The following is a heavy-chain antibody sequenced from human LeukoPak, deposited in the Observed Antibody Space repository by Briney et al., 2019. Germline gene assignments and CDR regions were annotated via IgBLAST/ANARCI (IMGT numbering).Heavy chain of an antibody. CDR1: GFTFSDYY. D-gene: IGHD2-2*02. V-gene: IGHV3-11*01. Sequence: GGSLRLSCAASGFTFSDYYMSWMRQAPGKGLEWDSYISSSGSTIYYADSVKGRFTISRDNAKNSLYLQMNSLRAEDTAVYYCARTPIGAPQLLYWNEGDYWGQGTLVTVSS. CDR2: ISSSGSTI. J-gene: IGHJ4*02. CDR3: ARTPIGAPQLLYWNEGDY.